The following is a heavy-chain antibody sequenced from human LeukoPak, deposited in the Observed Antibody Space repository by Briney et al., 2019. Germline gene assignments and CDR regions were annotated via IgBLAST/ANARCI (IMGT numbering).Heavy chain of an antibody. CDR1: GFTFSSYA. CDR2: ISGSGGST. V-gene: IGHV3-23*01. Sequence: PGGSLRLSCAVSGFTFSSYAMSWVRQAPGKGLEWVSAISGSGGSTYYADSVKGRFTISRDNSKNTLYLQMNSLRAEDTAVYYCAKNQLSVGLYYYDFFDYWGQGTLVTVSS. CDR3: AKNQLSVGLYYYDFFDY. J-gene: IGHJ4*02. D-gene: IGHD3-22*01.